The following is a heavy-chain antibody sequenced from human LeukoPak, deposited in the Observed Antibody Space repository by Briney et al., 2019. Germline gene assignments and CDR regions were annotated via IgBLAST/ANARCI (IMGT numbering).Heavy chain of an antibody. J-gene: IGHJ4*02. CDR3: ARGGPYYYDSSGYYIGY. CDR1: GYTFTGYY. V-gene: IGHV1-2*06. D-gene: IGHD3-22*01. CDR2: INPNNGGT. Sequence: GASVKVSCKASGYTFTGYYMHWVRQAPGQGLVWMGRINPNNGGTNYAQKFQARVTMTRDTSISTAYMELSRLRSDDTAVYYCARGGPYYYDSSGYYIGYWGQGTLVTVS.